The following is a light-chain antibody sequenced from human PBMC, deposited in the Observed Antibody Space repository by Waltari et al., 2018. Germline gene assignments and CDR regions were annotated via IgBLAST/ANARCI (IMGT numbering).Light chain of an antibody. CDR3: QQYNIYWT. CDR1: QGISSW. Sequence: DIQMTQSPSTLSASVGDRVTITCRASQGISSWLAWYQQKPGKAPKLLIYKSSSLESGVPSRFSGSGSGTEFTLTISSLQPDDFATYYCQQYNIYWTFGQGTKVEIK. CDR2: KSS. V-gene: IGKV1-5*03. J-gene: IGKJ1*01.